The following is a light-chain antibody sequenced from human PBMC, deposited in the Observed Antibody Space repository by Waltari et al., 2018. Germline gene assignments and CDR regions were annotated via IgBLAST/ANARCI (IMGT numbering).Light chain of an antibody. CDR1: KVEDHY. V-gene: IGLV3-1*01. Sequence: SYELTQPPSVSVSPGQTVSITCSGDKVEDHYTCWYQQKPGQSPVLGIYQDNKRPSGIPERFSGSNSGNTATLTISGTQAVDEADYYCQAWDSSIEVFGGGTKLTVL. CDR2: QDN. J-gene: IGLJ2*01. CDR3: QAWDSSIEV.